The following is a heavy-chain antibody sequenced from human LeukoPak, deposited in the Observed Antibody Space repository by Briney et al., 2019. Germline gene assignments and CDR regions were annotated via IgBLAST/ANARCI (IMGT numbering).Heavy chain of an antibody. CDR3: ARRRLAVAGRNYFDF. D-gene: IGHD6-19*01. CDR2: INHSGST. V-gene: IGHV4-34*01. J-gene: IGHJ4*02. Sequence: PSETLSLTCAVYGGSFSGYYWSWIRQPPGKGLEWIGEINHSGSTNYNPSLKSRVTISGDTSKNQFSLKLSSVTAADAAVYYCARRRLAVAGRNYFDFWDQGTLVTVSS. CDR1: GGSFSGYY.